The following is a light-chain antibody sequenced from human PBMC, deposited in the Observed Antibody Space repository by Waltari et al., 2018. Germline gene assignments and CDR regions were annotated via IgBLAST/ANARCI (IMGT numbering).Light chain of an antibody. J-gene: IGLJ1*01. Sequence: SSELTQDPAVSVALVQTVRITCQGDSLSHYSANWSQQKAGQAPVLVVYDKNNRPSGIPDRFSGSRSGDTASLTITGAQAEDEADYYCNSRESRDKYIFVFGTGTKVTVL. CDR1: SLSHYS. V-gene: IGLV3-19*01. CDR3: NSRESRDKYIFV. CDR2: DKN.